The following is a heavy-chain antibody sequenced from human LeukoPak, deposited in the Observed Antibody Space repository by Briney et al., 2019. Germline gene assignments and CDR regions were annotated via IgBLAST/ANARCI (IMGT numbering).Heavy chain of an antibody. CDR1: GGSISGNY. CDR2: IYYSGST. D-gene: IGHD3-3*01. Sequence: PSETLSLTCTVSGGSISGNYWSWIRQPPGKGLERIGYIYYSGSTNYNPSLKSRVTISVDTSKNQFSLKLTSVTAADTAVYYCASRGFGAVDAFDIWGQGTMVTVSS. J-gene: IGHJ3*02. CDR3: ASRGFGAVDAFDI. V-gene: IGHV4-59*01.